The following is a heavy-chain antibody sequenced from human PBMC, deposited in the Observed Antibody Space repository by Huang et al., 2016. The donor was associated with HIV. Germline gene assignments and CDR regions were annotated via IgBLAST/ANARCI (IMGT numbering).Heavy chain of an antibody. CDR1: GYTFTRYV. CDR3: ARSNGDYKYYLDY. J-gene: IGHJ4*02. CDR2: INAGNGNT. V-gene: IGHV1-3*01. Sequence: QVQLVQSGAEVKKPGASVKVSCKASGYTFTRYVMYWVRQAPGQRREWMGWINAGNGNTKYSQNFQGRVTITRDTAATTAYMELRGLRSEDTAVYFCARSNGDYKYYLDYWGLGSLVTVSS. D-gene: IGHD4-4*01.